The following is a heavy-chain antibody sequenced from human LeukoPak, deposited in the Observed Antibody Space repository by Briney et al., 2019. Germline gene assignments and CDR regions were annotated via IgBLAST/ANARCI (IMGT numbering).Heavy chain of an antibody. D-gene: IGHD3-10*01. CDR2: ISSSSSYI. CDR1: GFTFSSYS. V-gene: IGHV3-21*01. Sequence: GGSLRLSCAASGFTFSSYSMNWVRQAPGKGLEWVSSISSSSSYIYYADSVKGRFTISRDKAKNSLYMQMNSLRGEDTAVYYCAREKMVRGVITRGIDYWGQGTLVTVSS. J-gene: IGHJ4*02. CDR3: AREKMVRGVITRGIDY.